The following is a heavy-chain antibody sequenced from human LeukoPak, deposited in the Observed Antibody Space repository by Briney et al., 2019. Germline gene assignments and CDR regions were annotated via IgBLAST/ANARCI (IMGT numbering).Heavy chain of an antibody. CDR1: GYSFTSYW. D-gene: IGHD3-10*01. CDR2: VDPSDSYT. V-gene: IGHV5-10-1*01. J-gene: IGHJ3*02. CDR3: ASLFRDDVFDI. Sequence: GESLKISCKGSGYSFTSYWISWVRQIPGKGLELMGRVDPSDSYTNYSPSFQGHVSISADKSISTAYLQWRSLKASDTAMYYCASLFRDDVFDIWGQGTMVTVSS.